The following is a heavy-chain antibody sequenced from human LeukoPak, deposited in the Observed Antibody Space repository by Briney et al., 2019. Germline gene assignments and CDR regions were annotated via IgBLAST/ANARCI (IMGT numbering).Heavy chain of an antibody. CDR3: ARVGSRYCSGASCYDGF. CDR1: GFTFNNYA. CDR2: ISGSGSST. V-gene: IGHV3-23*01. D-gene: IGHD2-15*01. Sequence: GGPLRLSCAASGFTFNNYAMSWVRQAPGKGLEWVSVISGSGSSTAYADSVKGRFTISRDNSKNTLYLQMNNLRAEDTAIYYCARVGSRYCSGASCYDGFWGQGTLVSVSS. J-gene: IGHJ4*02.